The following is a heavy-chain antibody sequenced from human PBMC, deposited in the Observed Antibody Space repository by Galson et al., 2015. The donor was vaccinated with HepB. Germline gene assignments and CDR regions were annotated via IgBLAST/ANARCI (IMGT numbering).Heavy chain of an antibody. CDR3: ARDRTYGSGSTNYYYYMDV. CDR1: GGTFSSYA. CDR2: IIPILGIA. Sequence: SVKVSCKASGGTFSSYAISWVRQAPGQGLEWMGGIIPILGIANYAQKFQGRVTITADKSTSTAYMELSSLRSEDTAVYYCARDRTYGSGSTNYYYYMDVWGKGTTVTVSS. V-gene: IGHV1-69*10. D-gene: IGHD3-10*01. J-gene: IGHJ6*03.